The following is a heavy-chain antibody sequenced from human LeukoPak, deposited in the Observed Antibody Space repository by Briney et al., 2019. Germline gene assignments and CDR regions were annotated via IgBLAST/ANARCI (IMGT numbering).Heavy chain of an antibody. D-gene: IGHD1-26*01. CDR2: IYSDETT. CDR3: ARHWEL. Sequence: GVSLRLSCAASGFSVSSNYMSWVRQAPGKGLEWVALIYSDETTYYADSVKGRFTISRDNSKSTLYLQMNSLRAEDTAVYYCARHWELRGQGTLVTVSS. V-gene: IGHV3-53*01. J-gene: IGHJ1*01. CDR1: GFSVSSNY.